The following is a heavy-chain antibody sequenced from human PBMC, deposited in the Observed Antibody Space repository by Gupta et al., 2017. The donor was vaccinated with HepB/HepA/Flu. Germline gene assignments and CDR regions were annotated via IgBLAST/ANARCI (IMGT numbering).Heavy chain of an antibody. V-gene: IGHV1-69*01. Sequence: VQLLQPGAEVKKPGSSVKVYCKASGGTFRTYCINWVRPAPGQRLEWMGGIIPFFGTANYARKFQGRVTINADESTTTAYIEVKNLTTENTALYDCATDDYKKHPRDYYRVVWGNGTTVTVS. CDR3: ATDDYKKHPRDYYRVV. J-gene: IGHJ6*03. CDR2: IIPFFGTA. D-gene: IGHD5-24*01. CDR1: GGTFRTYC.